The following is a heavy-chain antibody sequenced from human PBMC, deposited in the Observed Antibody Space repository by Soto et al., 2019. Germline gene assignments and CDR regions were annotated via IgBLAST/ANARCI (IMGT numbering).Heavy chain of an antibody. CDR2: ISYDGSNK. J-gene: IGHJ4*02. D-gene: IGHD3-22*01. V-gene: IGHV3-30-3*01. CDR3: ARGKSGYLTFDF. Sequence: LRLSCAASGFTFSSYAMHWVRQAPGKGLEWVAVISYDGSNKYYADSVKGRFTISRDNSKNTVFLHMNSLRVEDTAVYYCARGKSGYLTFDFWGQGTQVTVSS. CDR1: GFTFSSYA.